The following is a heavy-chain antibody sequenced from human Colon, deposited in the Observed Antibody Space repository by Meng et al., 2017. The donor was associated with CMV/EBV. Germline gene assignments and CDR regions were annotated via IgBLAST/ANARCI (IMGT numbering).Heavy chain of an antibody. J-gene: IGHJ6*02. CDR3: ARVRAAEAETRRGNGMDV. D-gene: IGHD4-11*01. V-gene: IGHV1-18*04. CDR2: ISVHNGNP. CDR1: GYTFTGYY. Sequence: ASVKVSCKASGYTFTGYYMHWVRQAPGQGLEWMGGISVHNGNPHYAQQLQGRLTMTTDTSTNTAYLELRSLRSDDTAVYYCARVRAAEAETRRGNGMDVWGQGTTVTVSS.